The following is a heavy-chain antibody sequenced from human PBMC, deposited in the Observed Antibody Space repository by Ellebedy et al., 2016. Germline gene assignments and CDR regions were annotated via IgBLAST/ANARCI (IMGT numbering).Heavy chain of an antibody. J-gene: IGHJ4*02. D-gene: IGHD6-13*01. V-gene: IGHV3-7*01. CDR1: GFTFSSSW. CDR2: IKQDGGEK. Sequence: GESLKISXAASGFTFSSSWMSWVRQAPGKGLEWVANIKQDGGEKNYVDSVKGRFTISRDNAKNSLYLQMNSLRVEDTALYYCARSMPGIAAGNFYWGQGTQVTVSS. CDR3: ARSMPGIAAGNFY.